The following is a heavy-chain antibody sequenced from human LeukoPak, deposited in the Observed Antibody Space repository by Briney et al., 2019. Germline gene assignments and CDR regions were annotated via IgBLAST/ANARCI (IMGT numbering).Heavy chain of an antibody. CDR3: ARKGIVGAYYYYYMDV. CDR2: INSDGSST. V-gene: IGHV3-74*01. J-gene: IGHJ6*03. Sequence: GGSLRLSCAASGFTFSSYWMHWVRQAPGKGLVWVSRINSDGSSTSCADSVKGRFTISRDNAKNTLYLQMNSLRAEDTAVYYCARKGIVGAYYYYYMDVWGKGTTVTVSS. CDR1: GFTFSSYW. D-gene: IGHD1-26*01.